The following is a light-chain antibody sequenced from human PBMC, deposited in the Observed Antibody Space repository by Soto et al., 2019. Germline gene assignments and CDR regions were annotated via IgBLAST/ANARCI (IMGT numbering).Light chain of an antibody. J-gene: IGLJ1*01. CDR2: GNR. CDR1: NSNLGAGYD. CDR3: QSYASSLSANFV. V-gene: IGLV1-40*01. Sequence: QSVLTQPPSVSGAPGQRVTISCTGNNSNLGAGYDVHWYQQLPGAAPKLVIFGNRNRPSGVPERFSGSKSGTSASLAITGLQAEDEADYYCQSYASSLSANFVFGTGTKLTVL.